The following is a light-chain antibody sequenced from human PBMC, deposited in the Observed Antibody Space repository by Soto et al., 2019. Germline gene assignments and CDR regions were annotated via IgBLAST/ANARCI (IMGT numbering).Light chain of an antibody. CDR2: GAS. CDR1: TSVSTSN. CDR3: QQYGRSPPCT. V-gene: IGKV3-20*01. J-gene: IGKJ1*01. Sequence: EIVLTQSPGTLSLSPVEGATLSCRASTSVSTSNLAWYQQKPGQAPRLLIYGASHRATGISDRFSGCASGTDFTLNVSSLEAEDFAFYYFQQYGRSPPCTCGQGTKV.